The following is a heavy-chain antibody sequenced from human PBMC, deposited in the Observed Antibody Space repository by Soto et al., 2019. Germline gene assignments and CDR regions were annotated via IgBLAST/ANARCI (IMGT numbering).Heavy chain of an antibody. CDR3: ARVAHDIAAAAAQYYYYGMDV. V-gene: IGHV5-51*03. CDR2: IYPGDSDT. Sequence: EVQLVQSGAEVKKPGESLKISCKGSGYSFTSYWIGWVRQMPGKGLEWMGIIYPGDSDTRYSPSFQGQVTISADKSIXXAXLXWSSLKASDTAMYYCARVAHDIAAAAAQYYYYGMDVWGQGTTVTVSS. J-gene: IGHJ6*02. D-gene: IGHD6-13*01. CDR1: GYSFTSYW.